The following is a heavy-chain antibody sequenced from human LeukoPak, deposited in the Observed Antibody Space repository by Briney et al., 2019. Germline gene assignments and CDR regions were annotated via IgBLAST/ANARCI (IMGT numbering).Heavy chain of an antibody. CDR1: GFTVSSNS. CDR3: AKDAANYPFFFDF. CDR2: ISGSDSKT. J-gene: IGHJ4*02. V-gene: IGHV3-23*01. Sequence: GGSLRLSCTVSGFTVSSNSWSWVRQAPGKGLEWVSSISGSDSKTYYADSVKGRFTISRDNAKNTVYLQMNSLRAEDTAIYYCAKDAANYPFFFDFWGQGTPVTVSS. D-gene: IGHD4/OR15-4a*01.